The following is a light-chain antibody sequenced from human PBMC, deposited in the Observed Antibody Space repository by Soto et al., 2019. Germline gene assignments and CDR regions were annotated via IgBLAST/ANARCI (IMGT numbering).Light chain of an antibody. V-gene: IGKV1-27*01. CDR2: AAS. CDR3: QKYNSAPRT. J-gene: IGKJ4*01. CDR1: QGIGVY. Sequence: DIQMTQSPSSLSASLGDRVTITCLASQGIGVYLAWFQQKPGKVPKLLIYAASALQSGVPSRFSGSGSGTDFTLTISSLQPEDIATYYCQKYNSAPRTFGGGTKVDIK.